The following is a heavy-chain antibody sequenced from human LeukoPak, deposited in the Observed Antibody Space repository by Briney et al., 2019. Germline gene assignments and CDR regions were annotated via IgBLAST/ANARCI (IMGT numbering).Heavy chain of an antibody. V-gene: IGHV4-39*01. CDR2: MHYSGST. Sequence: PSETLSLTCTVSGGSISSSSYYWVWIRQPPGKGLEWIGNMHYSGSTHYNPSLKSRVTISVDTSKNQFSLKLSSVTAADTAVYYCARRVSSTSWFDYWGQGTLVTVSS. J-gene: IGHJ4*02. D-gene: IGHD2-2*01. CDR3: ARRVSSTSWFDY. CDR1: GGSISSSSYY.